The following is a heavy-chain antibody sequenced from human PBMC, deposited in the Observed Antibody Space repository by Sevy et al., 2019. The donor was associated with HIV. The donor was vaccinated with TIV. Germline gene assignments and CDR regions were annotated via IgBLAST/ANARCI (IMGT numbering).Heavy chain of an antibody. CDR3: VRDCRDRYFEY. V-gene: IGHV1-2*02. Sequence: ASVKVSCKASGCTFTGYYMHWTRQAPGQGLDWMGWINPDSGDPIYAPKFQGRVTLTRDTSISTAYIDLSRLKSDDTAGYYCVRDCRDRYFEYWGQGTLVTVSS. CDR1: GCTFTGYY. CDR2: INPDSGDP. J-gene: IGHJ4*02.